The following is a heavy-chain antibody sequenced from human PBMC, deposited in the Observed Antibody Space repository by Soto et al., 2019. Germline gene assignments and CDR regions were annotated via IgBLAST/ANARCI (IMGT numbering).Heavy chain of an antibody. Sequence: GGSLRLSCAASGFTFSGSAIHWVRQASGKGLEWVGRIRSKANSYATTYAASVKGRFTISRDDSKNTAYLQMNSLKTEDMAVYYCTTLAYSDREAGWYFDLWGRGTLVTVSS. V-gene: IGHV3-73*01. CDR3: TTLAYSDREAGWYFDL. D-gene: IGHD3-22*01. J-gene: IGHJ2*01. CDR1: GFTFSGSA. CDR2: IRSKANSYAT.